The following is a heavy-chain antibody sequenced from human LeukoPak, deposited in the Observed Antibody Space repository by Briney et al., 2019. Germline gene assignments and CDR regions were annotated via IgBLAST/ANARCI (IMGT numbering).Heavy chain of an antibody. V-gene: IGHV3-30*18. Sequence: GRSLRLSCAASGFTFSSYGMHWVRQAPGKGLEWVAVISYGGSNKYYADSVKGRFTISRDNSKNTLYLQMNSLRAEDTAVYYCAKGPHFTVVRGVNFLDYWGQGTLVTVSS. J-gene: IGHJ4*02. CDR2: ISYGGSNK. CDR1: GFTFSSYG. CDR3: AKGPHFTVVRGVNFLDY. D-gene: IGHD3-10*01.